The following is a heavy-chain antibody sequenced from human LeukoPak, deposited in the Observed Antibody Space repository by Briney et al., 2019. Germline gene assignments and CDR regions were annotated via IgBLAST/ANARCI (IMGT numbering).Heavy chain of an antibody. CDR2: IRYGVST. V-gene: IGHV4-39*02. CDR3: ARPYYGSGSPTIGWFDP. J-gene: IGHJ5*02. D-gene: IGHD3-10*01. Sequence: SETLSLTCTVSGGSISSSYYYWGWIRQPPGKGLEWIGNIRYGVSTYYNPSLKSRVTISVDTSKNHFSLSLSSVTAADTAVYYCARPYYGSGSPTIGWFDPWGQGTLVTVSS. CDR1: GGSISSSYYY.